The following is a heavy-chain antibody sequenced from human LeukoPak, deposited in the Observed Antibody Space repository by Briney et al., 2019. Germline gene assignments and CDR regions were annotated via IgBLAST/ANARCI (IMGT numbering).Heavy chain of an antibody. Sequence: GGSLRLSCAASGFTVSSNYMSWVRQAPGKGLEWVSVIYSGGSTYYADSVKGRFTISRDNSKNTLYPQMSSLRAEDTAVYYCATSRPGDGYNYFSYYYYYYMDVWGKGTTVTVSS. J-gene: IGHJ6*03. D-gene: IGHD5-24*01. CDR3: ATSRPGDGYNYFSYYYYYYMDV. CDR2: IYSGGST. V-gene: IGHV3-53*01. CDR1: GFTVSSNY.